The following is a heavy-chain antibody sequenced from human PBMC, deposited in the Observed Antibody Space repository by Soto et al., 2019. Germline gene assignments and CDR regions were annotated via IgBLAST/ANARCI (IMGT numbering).Heavy chain of an antibody. CDR2: IYSDDNT. Sequence: DVQLVQSGGGLIQPGGSLRLSCVASGITATNGHMNWVRQAPGKGLEWVSVIYSDDNTNYADAVKGRFTISRDTSKNTVYLQMNSLRAEDTAVYYCARDWNGDKYFDFWDQGSLVTVSS. V-gene: IGHV3-53*01. CDR1: GITATNGH. D-gene: IGHD4-17*01. J-gene: IGHJ4*02. CDR3: ARDWNGDKYFDF.